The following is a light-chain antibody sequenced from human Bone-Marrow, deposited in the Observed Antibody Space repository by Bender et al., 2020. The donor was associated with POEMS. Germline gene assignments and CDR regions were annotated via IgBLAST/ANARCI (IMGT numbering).Light chain of an antibody. CDR1: SSNIGAHA. Sequence: QSVLTQPPSASGTPGQRVTISCSGGSSNIGAHAVNWYQHLPGTAPNLLIYSSHRRPSEVPDRFSGSRSGTSASLAISGLQSEDEAEYYCAVWEDSLNGWVFGGGTKLTVL. V-gene: IGLV1-44*01. CDR2: SSH. CDR3: AVWEDSLNGWV. J-gene: IGLJ3*02.